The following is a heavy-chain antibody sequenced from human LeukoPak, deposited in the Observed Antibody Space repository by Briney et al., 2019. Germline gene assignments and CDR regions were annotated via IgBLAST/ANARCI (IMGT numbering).Heavy chain of an antibody. V-gene: IGHV3-7*01. CDR1: GFIFSNYW. CDR2: IKDDGREK. J-gene: IGHJ4*02. CDR3: GRGNHRPFDL. Sequence: GGSLRLSCAASGFIFSNYWMIWVRQAPGKGLEWVANIKDDGREKHYVDSVQGRFTISRDNAKNSVYLQMNSLRVEDTAVYYCGRGNHRPFDLWGQGSLVTVSS. D-gene: IGHD2/OR15-2a*01.